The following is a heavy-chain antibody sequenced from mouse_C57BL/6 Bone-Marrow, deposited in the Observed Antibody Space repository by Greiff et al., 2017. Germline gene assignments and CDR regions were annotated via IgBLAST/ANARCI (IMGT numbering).Heavy chain of an antibody. D-gene: IGHD1-1*01. CDR3: ARGYYGSLWYFDV. CDR1: GYTFTTYP. V-gene: IGHV1-47*01. J-gene: IGHJ1*03. CDR2: FHPYNDDT. Sequence: VQLQESGAELVKPGASVKMSCKASGYTFTTYPIEWMKQNHGKSLEWIGNFHPYNDDTKYNEKFKGKATLTVEKSSSTVYLELSRLTSDDSAVYYCARGYYGSLWYFDVWGTGTTVTVSS.